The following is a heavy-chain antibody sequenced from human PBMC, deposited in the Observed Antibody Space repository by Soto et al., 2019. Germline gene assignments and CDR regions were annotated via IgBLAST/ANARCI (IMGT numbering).Heavy chain of an antibody. CDR3: ARQGSWPYYYYGLDV. J-gene: IGHJ6*02. V-gene: IGHV1-18*01. Sequence: QVQLVQSGPEVKKPGASVKVSCEASGYTFTTSGISWVRQAPGQGLEWMGWISTYNGDTNSAQKFQGRVTMTADTSTGTVYMELMSLKSDDTAAYYCARQGSWPYYYYGLDVWGQGTTVTVSS. D-gene: IGHD1-26*01. CDR1: GYTFTTSG. CDR2: ISTYNGDT.